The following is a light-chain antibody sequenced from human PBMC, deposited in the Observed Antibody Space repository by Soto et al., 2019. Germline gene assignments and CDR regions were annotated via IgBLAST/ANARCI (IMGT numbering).Light chain of an antibody. Sequence: QSVLTQPPSASGSPGQSATISCTGTSSDVGGYNYVSWYQQHPGKAPKLMIYEVSKRPSGVPDRFSGSKSGNTASLTVSGLQAEDEADYYCSSYAGSNNYVVFGGGTKVTVL. CDR3: SSYAGSNNYVV. V-gene: IGLV2-8*01. CDR1: SSDVGGYNY. CDR2: EVS. J-gene: IGLJ2*01.